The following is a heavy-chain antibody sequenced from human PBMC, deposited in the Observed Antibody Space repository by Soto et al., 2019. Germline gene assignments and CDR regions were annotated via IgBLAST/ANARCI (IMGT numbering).Heavy chain of an antibody. CDR2: SYWNDDK. CDR1: GFSLSTSGVG. CDR3: AHRRWYSSSSPVGFDY. J-gene: IGHJ4*02. V-gene: IGHV2-5*01. D-gene: IGHD6-6*01. Sequence: SGPTLVKPTQTLTLTCTFSGFSLSTSGVGVGWIRQPPGKALEWLALSYWNDDKRYSPSLKSRLTITQETSKNQVVLTMTNMDPVDTATYYCAHRRWYSSSSPVGFDYWGQGTLVTVSS.